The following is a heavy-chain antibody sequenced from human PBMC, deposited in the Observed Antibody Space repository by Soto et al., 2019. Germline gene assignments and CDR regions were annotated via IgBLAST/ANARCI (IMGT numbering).Heavy chain of an antibody. CDR1: GYAFTTYG. V-gene: IGHV1-18*01. CDR3: ARGRYGDY. D-gene: IGHD1-1*01. J-gene: IGHJ4*02. Sequence: QVHLVQSGAEVKKPGASVKVSCKGSGYAFTTYGITWVRQAPGQGLEWMGWISAHNGNTNYAQKLQGRVTVTRDTSTSTAYMELRSMRSDDTAVYYCARGRYGDYWGQGALVTVSS. CDR2: ISAHNGNT.